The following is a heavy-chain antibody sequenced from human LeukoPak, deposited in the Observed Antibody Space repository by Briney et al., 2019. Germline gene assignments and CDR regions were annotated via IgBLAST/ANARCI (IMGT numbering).Heavy chain of an antibody. J-gene: IGHJ6*02. CDR2: INPNSGGT. CDR3: ASYCSSTSCYTGNYYYYGMDV. Sequence: GASVTVSCKASGYTFTGYYMHWVRQAPGQGLEWMGRINPNSGGTNYAQKFQGRVTMTRDTSISTAYMELSRLRSDDTAVYYCASYCSSTSCYTGNYYYYGMDVWGQGTTVTVSS. D-gene: IGHD2-2*02. CDR1: GYTFTGYY. V-gene: IGHV1-2*06.